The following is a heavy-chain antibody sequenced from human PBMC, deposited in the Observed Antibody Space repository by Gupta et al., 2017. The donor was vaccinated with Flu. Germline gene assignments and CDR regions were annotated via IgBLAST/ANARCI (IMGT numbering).Heavy chain of an antibody. CDR2: ISWNSGSI. CDR3: AKSGSGGRKYYFDY. Sequence: EVQLVESGGGLVQPGRSLRLSCAASGFTFDDYAMHWVRQAPGKGLEWVSGISWNSGSIGYADSVKGRFTISRDNAKNSLYLQMNSLRAEDTALYYCAKSGSGGRKYYFDYWGQGTLVTVSS. V-gene: IGHV3-9*01. CDR1: GFTFDDYA. J-gene: IGHJ4*02. D-gene: IGHD1-26*01.